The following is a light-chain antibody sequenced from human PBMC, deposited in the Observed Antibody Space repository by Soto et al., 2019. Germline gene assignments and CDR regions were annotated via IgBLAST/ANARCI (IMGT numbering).Light chain of an antibody. CDR1: QSISSY. J-gene: IGKJ1*01. CDR3: QQSYSTPWT. CDR2: AAS. Sequence: DXXXTQSPSXLSXXXXXRVTXXCRASQSISSYLNWYQQKPGKAPKLLIYAASSLQSGVPSRFSGSGSGTDFTLTISSLQPEDFATYYCQQSYSTPWTFGQGTKVEIK. V-gene: IGKV1-39*01.